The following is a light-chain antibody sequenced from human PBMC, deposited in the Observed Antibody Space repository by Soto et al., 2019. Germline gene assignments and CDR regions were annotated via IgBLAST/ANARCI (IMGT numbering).Light chain of an antibody. V-gene: IGKV1-5*01. J-gene: IGKJ3*01. CDR3: LQDSNYPLT. CDR2: DAS. Sequence: DIQLTQSPYSLSASVGDRVTITCRASQNISTCLAWYQQKPGKAPKLLIYDASSLESGVPSRFIGSGSGTEFTLTISGLQPKDFATYYCLQDSNYPLTFGRGTKVDIK. CDR1: QNISTC.